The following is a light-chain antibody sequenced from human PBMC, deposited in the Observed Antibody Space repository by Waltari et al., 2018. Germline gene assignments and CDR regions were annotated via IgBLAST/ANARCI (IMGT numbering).Light chain of an antibody. CDR3: HSRDASGVGGS. CDR2: YDN. V-gene: IGLV3-21*01. Sequence: YVVTQPPSVSVAPGKTATLTCGGENIETKSVNWYQQKPGQAPVLVMFYDNDRPAGIPDRFSGSSSDNTASLTITGAQAEDEASYYCHSRDASGVGGSFGGGTKLTVL. J-gene: IGLJ2*01. CDR1: NIETKS.